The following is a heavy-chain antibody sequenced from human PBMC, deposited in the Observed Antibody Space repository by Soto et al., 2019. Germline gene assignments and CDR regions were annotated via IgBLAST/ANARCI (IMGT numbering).Heavy chain of an antibody. V-gene: IGHV1-69*01. CDR1: GGTFSSYA. CDR3: ATSQGRSTSLEIYYYYYYGMDV. D-gene: IGHD2-2*01. J-gene: IGHJ6*02. CDR2: IIPISGTT. Sequence: QVQLVQSGAEVKKPGSSVKVSCKASGGTFSSYAISWVRQAPGQGLEWMGGIIPISGTTNYAQKFQGRVTSTADDSTSTAYMELSSLRSEDTAVYYCATSQGRSTSLEIYYYYYYGMDVWGQGTTVTVSS.